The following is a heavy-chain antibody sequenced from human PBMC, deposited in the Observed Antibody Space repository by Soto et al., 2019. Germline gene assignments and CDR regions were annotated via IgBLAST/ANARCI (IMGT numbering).Heavy chain of an antibody. CDR3: ARFNWYFDL. CDR2: IYYRGST. CDR1: GGSISSYY. Sequence: QVQLQESGPGLVKPSETLSLTCTVSGGSISSYYWRWIRQPPGKGLEWIGYIYYRGSTNYNPSLKSRVNISVATSKNQFSLKLSSVTAADTAMYYCARFNWYFDLWGRGTLVTVSS. J-gene: IGHJ2*01. V-gene: IGHV4-59*01.